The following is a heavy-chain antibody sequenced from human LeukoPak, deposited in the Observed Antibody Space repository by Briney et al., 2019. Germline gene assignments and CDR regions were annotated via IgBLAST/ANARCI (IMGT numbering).Heavy chain of an antibody. CDR1: GGTFSSYA. Sequence: GASVTVSCKASGGTFSSYAISWVRQAPGQGLEWMGGIIPIFGTANYAQKFQGRVTITTDESTSTAYMELGSLRSEDTAVYYCAARWIQLYYFDYWGQGTLVTVSS. CDR2: IIPIFGTA. V-gene: IGHV1-69*05. D-gene: IGHD5-18*01. J-gene: IGHJ4*02. CDR3: AARWIQLYYFDY.